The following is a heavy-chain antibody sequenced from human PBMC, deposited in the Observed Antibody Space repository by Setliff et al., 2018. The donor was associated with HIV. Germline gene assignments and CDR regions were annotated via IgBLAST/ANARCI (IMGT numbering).Heavy chain of an antibody. CDR2: IDHSGST. V-gene: IGHV4-39*07. CDR1: GGSISSTSYY. D-gene: IGHD3-10*01. J-gene: IGHJ4*02. Sequence: NPSETLSLTCTVSGGSISSTSYYWTWIRQPPGKGLEWIGEIDHSGSTKYHASLKSRVTISIDTSKNQISLKLSSVTAADTAVYYCARGLNYYGSGSYLPLGYWGQGTLVTVSS. CDR3: ARGLNYYGSGSYLPLGY.